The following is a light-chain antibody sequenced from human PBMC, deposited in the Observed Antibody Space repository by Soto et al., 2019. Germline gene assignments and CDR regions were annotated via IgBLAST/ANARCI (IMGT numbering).Light chain of an antibody. V-gene: IGLV2-8*01. CDR3: QSHDTRLSGSRV. Sequence: QSALTQPPSASGSPGQSVTISCTGTSSDVGGYNYVSWYQQHPGKAPKLMIYEVSKRPSGVPDRFSGSKSGNTASLTITGLQADDEADYYCQSHDTRLSGSRVLGSGTKVTVL. CDR1: SSDVGGYNY. CDR2: EVS. J-gene: IGLJ1*01.